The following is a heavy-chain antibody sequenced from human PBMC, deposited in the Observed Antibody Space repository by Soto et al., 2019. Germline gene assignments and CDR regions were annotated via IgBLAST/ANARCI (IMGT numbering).Heavy chain of an antibody. CDR2: IYYSGST. V-gene: IGHV4-59*01. J-gene: IGHJ5*02. CDR3: AGFCSSTSCYGALIDP. D-gene: IGHD2-2*01. Sequence: SETLSLTCTVSGGSISSYYWSWIRQPPGKGLEWIGYIYYSGSTNYNPSLKSRVTISVDTSKNQFSLKLSSATAADTAVYYCAGFCSSTSCYGALIDPWGQGTLVTVSS. CDR1: GGSISSYY.